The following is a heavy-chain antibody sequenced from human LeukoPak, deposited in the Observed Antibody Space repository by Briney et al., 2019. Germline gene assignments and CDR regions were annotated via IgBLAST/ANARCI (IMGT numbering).Heavy chain of an antibody. CDR3: ARGSGRDGYKS. CDR2: IHYSGST. Sequence: SETLSLTCSVSGGSISNYYWSWIRQPPGKGLEWIGYIHYSGSTNYNRSLKSRVTISVDTSKNQFSLKLSSVTAADTAVYYCARGSGRDGYKSWGQGTLVTVSS. D-gene: IGHD5-24*01. CDR1: GGSISNYY. V-gene: IGHV4-59*12. J-gene: IGHJ5*02.